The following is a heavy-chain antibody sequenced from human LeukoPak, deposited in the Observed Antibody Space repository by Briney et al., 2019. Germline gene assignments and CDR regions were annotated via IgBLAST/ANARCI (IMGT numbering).Heavy chain of an antibody. CDR1: GGSISSGGYY. CDR2: INHSGST. Sequence: PSQTLSLTCTVSGGSISSGGYYWSWIRQHPGKGLEWIGEINHSGSTNYNPSLKSRVTISVDTSKNQFSLKLSSVTAADTAVYYCARAPRWLRRGYFDYWGQGTLVTVSS. CDR3: ARAPRWLRRGYFDY. D-gene: IGHD5-12*01. J-gene: IGHJ4*02. V-gene: IGHV4-31*03.